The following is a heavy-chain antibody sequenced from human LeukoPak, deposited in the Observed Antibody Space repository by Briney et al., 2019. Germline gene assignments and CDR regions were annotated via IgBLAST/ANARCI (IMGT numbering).Heavy chain of an antibody. V-gene: IGHV3-30*18. Sequence: PGRSLRLSCAASGFTFSSYGMHWVRQAPGKGLEWVAVISYDGSNKYYADSVKGRFTISRDNSKNTLYLQMNSLRAEDTAVYYCAKGKYYYDSSGLCDYWGQGTLVTVSS. CDR1: GFTFSSYG. D-gene: IGHD3-22*01. J-gene: IGHJ4*02. CDR2: ISYDGSNK. CDR3: AKGKYYYDSSGLCDY.